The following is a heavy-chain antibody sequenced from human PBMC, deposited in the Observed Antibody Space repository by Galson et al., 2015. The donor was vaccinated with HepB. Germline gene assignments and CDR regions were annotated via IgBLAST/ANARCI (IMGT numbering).Heavy chain of an antibody. V-gene: IGHV3-73*01. D-gene: IGHD2/OR15-2a*01. J-gene: IGHJ4*02. CDR3: IRHVEYYRPY. Sequence: SGAEVKKPGESLKISCKGSGYSFTNFWIGWVRQSPAKGLEWIGHMRSKIKNYATRSAASVVGRFSVLRDDSNNTAYLQMDSLRPEDTAIYYCIRHVEYYRPYWGRGTLVTVSS. CDR1: GYSFTNFW. CDR2: MRSKIKNYAT.